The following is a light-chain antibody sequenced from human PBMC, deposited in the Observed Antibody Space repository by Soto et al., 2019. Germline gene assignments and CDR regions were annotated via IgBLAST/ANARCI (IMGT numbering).Light chain of an antibody. CDR2: DVS. J-gene: IGLJ2*01. Sequence: QSALTQPASVSGSPGQSITISCTGSSSDVGGSNYVSWYQHHPGKAPKLMIYDVSNRPSGVSNRFSGSKSGNTASLTISGLQAEDEADYYCRSYTSSSTWVFGGGTKLTVL. CDR1: SSDVGGSNY. CDR3: RSYTSSSTWV. V-gene: IGLV2-14*03.